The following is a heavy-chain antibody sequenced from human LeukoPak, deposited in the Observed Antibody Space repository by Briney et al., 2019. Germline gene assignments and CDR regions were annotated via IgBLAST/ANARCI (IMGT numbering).Heavy chain of an antibody. CDR3: ARDSANFRSPWGSRAFDI. V-gene: IGHV3-11*01. Sequence: GGSLRLSCAASGFTFSDYYMSWIRQAPGKGLEWVSYVSSSGSTIYYADSVKGRFTISRDNAKNSLYLQMNSLRAEDTAVYYCARDSANFRSPWGSRAFDIWGQGTMVTVSS. D-gene: IGHD3-16*01. J-gene: IGHJ3*02. CDR1: GFTFSDYY. CDR2: VSSSGSTI.